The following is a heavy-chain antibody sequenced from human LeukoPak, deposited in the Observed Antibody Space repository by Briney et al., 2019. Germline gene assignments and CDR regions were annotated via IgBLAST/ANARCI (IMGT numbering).Heavy chain of an antibody. CDR2: IHHSGST. D-gene: IGHD3-3*01. V-gene: IGHV4-61*08. CDR1: GVSITYAGYY. CDR3: ARTIRSGLAWFDP. Sequence: SETLSLTSTVSGVSITYAGYYWAWMRQSPGKGLEWIGYIHHSGSTNYNPSLKSRVTISVDTSKNQFSLKLSSVTAADTAVYYCARTIRSGLAWFDPWGQGTLVTVSS. J-gene: IGHJ5*02.